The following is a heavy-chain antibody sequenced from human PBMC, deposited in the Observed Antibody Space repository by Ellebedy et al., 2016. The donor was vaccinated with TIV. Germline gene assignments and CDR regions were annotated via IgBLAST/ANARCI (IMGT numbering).Heavy chain of an antibody. CDR2: ISGSGGST. J-gene: IGHJ6*02. V-gene: IGHV3-23*01. D-gene: IGHD3-22*01. CDR1: GFIFSPYA. Sequence: GESLKISCAASGFIFSPYAISWVRQAPGTGLEWVSGISGSGGSTYYAGSVKGRFTISSDNSRNMLYLQMNSLRAEDTAIYYCAKSGEDYDDSSGNGPFYGIDAWGQGTTVTVSS. CDR3: AKSGEDYDDSSGNGPFYGIDA.